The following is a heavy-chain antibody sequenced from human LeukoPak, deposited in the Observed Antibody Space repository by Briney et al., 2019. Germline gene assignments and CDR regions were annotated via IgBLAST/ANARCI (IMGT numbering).Heavy chain of an antibody. D-gene: IGHD6-19*01. V-gene: IGHV5-51*01. CDR1: GYSFTSYW. J-gene: IGHJ5*02. CDR2: IYPGDYDT. Sequence: GESLKISCKGSGYSFTSYWIGWVRQMPGKGLEWMGIIYPGDYDTRYSPSFQGQVTISADKSICTAYLQWSSLKASHTAMYYAARLAEGMVDPWGQGTLVTVSS. CDR3: ARLAEGMVDP.